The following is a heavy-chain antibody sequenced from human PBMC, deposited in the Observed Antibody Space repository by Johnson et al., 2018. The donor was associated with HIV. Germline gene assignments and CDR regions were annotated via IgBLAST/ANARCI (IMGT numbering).Heavy chain of an antibody. CDR2: INWNGGSS. CDR1: GFTFDDYA. Sequence: MLLVESGGGVARPGGSLRLSCAASGFTFDDYAMSWVRQAPGKGLEWVSGINWNGGSSGHADSVKGRFIISRDNAKNSLYLQMNSLRAEDTAFSYCARVLTWVYSSGFFGGFDMWGQGTMVTVSS. V-gene: IGHV3-20*04. D-gene: IGHD3-22*01. CDR3: ARVLTWVYSSGFFGGFDM. J-gene: IGHJ3*02.